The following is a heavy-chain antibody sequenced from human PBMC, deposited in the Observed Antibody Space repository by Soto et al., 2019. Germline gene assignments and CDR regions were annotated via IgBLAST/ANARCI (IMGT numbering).Heavy chain of an antibody. J-gene: IGHJ4*02. CDR1: GFPFDDNA. CDR3: GISQDRGGRTTFIY. CDR2: INWKSDI. V-gene: IGHV3-9*01. D-gene: IGHD3-16*01. Sequence: LRLSCAVSGFPFDDNAMHWVRQAPEKGLEWVSGINWKSDIGYADSVKSRFTIFRDNPENSLYLQMNSLRGEDTALYYCGISQDRGGRTTFIYWGQGTQVTVSS.